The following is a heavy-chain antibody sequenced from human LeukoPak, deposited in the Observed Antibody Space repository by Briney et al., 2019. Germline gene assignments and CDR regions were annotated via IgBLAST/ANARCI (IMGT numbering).Heavy chain of an antibody. J-gene: IGHJ4*02. Sequence: ASVKVSCKASGYTFTSYDINWVRQATGQGLEWMGIINPSGGSTSYAQKFQGRVTMTRDMSTSTVYMELSSLRSEDTAVYYCARAAGRYSYGYSAVDYWGQGTLVTVSS. D-gene: IGHD5-18*01. CDR3: ARAAGRYSYGYSAVDY. V-gene: IGHV1-46*01. CDR2: INPSGGST. CDR1: GYTFTSYD.